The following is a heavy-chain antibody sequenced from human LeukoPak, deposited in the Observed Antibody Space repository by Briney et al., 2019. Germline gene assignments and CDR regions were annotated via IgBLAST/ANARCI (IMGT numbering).Heavy chain of an antibody. CDR1: GFTFRSSS. J-gene: IGHJ4*02. V-gene: IGHV3-48*02. D-gene: IGHD3-10*01. CDR3: ARAPMIRGVITAFDQ. CDR2: IDRTSDTI. Sequence: GGSLRLSCAGSGFTFRSSSLSWVRQAPGKGLEWISYIDRTSDTIYYADSVRGRFTISRDNAEHSLYLQMNSLRDEDTAVYYCARAPMIRGVITAFDQWGQGTLVTVSS.